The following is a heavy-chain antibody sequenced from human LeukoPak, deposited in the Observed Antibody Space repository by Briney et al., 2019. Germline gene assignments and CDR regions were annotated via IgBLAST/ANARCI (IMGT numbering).Heavy chain of an antibody. V-gene: IGHV3-74*01. Sequence: PGGSLRLSCAASGFTFSNYWMHWLRHAPGKGLVWLARVNNDGSDTIYADSVRGRFTISRDNAKNTLYLQMNSLGIEDTAVYFCTRDFTLPGAIKDWFDPWGPGSRVTVSS. D-gene: IGHD4/OR15-4a*01. J-gene: IGHJ5*02. CDR3: TRDFTLPGAIKDWFDP. CDR2: VNNDGSDT. CDR1: GFTFSNYW.